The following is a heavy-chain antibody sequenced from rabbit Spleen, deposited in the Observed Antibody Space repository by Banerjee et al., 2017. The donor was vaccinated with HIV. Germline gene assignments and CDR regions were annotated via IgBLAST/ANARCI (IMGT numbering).Heavy chain of an antibody. Sequence: QQQLVESGGGLVKPEGSLTLTCTASGFSFSSSYYMCWVRQAPGKGLEWIACISAGGGSAYYASWAKGRFTISKTSSTTVTLQMTSLTAADTATYFCARAYAGGDVDYALNLWGPGTLVTVS. D-gene: IGHD4-2*01. V-gene: IGHV1S45*01. CDR2: ISAGGGSA. J-gene: IGHJ4*01. CDR1: GFSFSSSYY. CDR3: ARAYAGGDVDYALNL.